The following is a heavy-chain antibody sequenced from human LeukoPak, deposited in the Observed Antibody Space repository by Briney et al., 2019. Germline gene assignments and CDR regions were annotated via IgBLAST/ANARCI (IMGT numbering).Heavy chain of an antibody. V-gene: IGHV3-30*02. CDR1: GFTFSSYG. Sequence: PGGSLRLSCAASGFTFSSYGMHWVRQAPGKGLEWVAFIRYDGSNKYYADSVKGRFTISRDNSKNTLYLQMNSLRAEDTAVYYCAKDPVLRFLEWLDYYYYYMDVWGKGTTVTVSS. D-gene: IGHD3-3*01. J-gene: IGHJ6*03. CDR2: IRYDGSNK. CDR3: AKDPVLRFLEWLDYYYYYMDV.